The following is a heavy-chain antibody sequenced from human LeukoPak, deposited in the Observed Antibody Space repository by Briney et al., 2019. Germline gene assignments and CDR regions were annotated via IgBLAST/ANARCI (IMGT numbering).Heavy chain of an antibody. D-gene: IGHD6-13*01. CDR1: GFTFSNFA. Sequence: PGGSLRLSCAASGFTFSNFAMTWVRQAPGKGLEWVSSVVGSSSTYYADSLKGRFTISRDNAKNSLYLQMNSLRAEDTAVYYCARIGAGSSRDYWGQGTLVTVSS. V-gene: IGHV3-21*01. J-gene: IGHJ4*02. CDR3: ARIGAGSSRDY. CDR2: VVGSSST.